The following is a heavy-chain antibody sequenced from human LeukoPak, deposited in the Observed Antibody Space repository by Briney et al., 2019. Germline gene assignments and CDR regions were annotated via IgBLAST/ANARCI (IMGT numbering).Heavy chain of an antibody. J-gene: IGHJ5*02. D-gene: IGHD2-8*01. Sequence: SETLSLTCTVSGGSISRSSYYWGWIRQPPGKGLEWIGSIYYSGSTHYNPSLESRVTISADTSKNQSSLKLASVTAAATSVYFCARVGYCTNGVCYNWFDPWGQGTLVTVSS. V-gene: IGHV4-39*01. CDR3: ARVGYCTNGVCYNWFDP. CDR2: IYYSGST. CDR1: GGSISRSSYY.